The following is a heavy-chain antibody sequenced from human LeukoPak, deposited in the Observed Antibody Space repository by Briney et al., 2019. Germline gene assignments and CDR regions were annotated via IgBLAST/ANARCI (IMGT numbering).Heavy chain of an antibody. CDR1: GYTFTSYD. D-gene: IGHD6-19*01. CDR2: MNPNSGNT. V-gene: IGHV1-8*03. CDR3: ARGESVAEFDY. Sequence: VASVKVSCKASGYTFTSYDINWVRQATGQGLEWMGWMNPNSGNTGYAQKFQGRVTITRNTSISTAYMELSSLRSEDTAVYYCARGESVAEFDYWGQGTLVTVSS. J-gene: IGHJ4*02.